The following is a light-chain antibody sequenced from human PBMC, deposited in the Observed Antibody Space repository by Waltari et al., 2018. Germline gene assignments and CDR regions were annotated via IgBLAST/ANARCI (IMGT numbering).Light chain of an antibody. CDR1: QSVSSTY. J-gene: IGKJ4*01. CDR3: QQYVSSPVT. CDR2: ATS. Sequence: EIVLTQSPGTLSLSPGERVTLSCRVSQSVSSTYLAWYQQKAGQAPRLLIYATSTRATGIPDRFSGSVSGTDFTLTISRLEPEDFAVYYCQQYVSSPVTFGGGTKVEIK. V-gene: IGKV3-20*01.